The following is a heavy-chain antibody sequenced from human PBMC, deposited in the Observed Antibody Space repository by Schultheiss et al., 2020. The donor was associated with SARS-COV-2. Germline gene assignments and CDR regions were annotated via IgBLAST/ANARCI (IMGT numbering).Heavy chain of an antibody. CDR2: IYHSGST. CDR3: ARQISGYSYGFDY. CDR1: GYSISSGYY. D-gene: IGHD5-18*01. Sequence: GSLRLSCAVSGYSISSGYYWGWIRQPPGKGLEWIGSIYHSGSTYYNPSLKSRVTISVDTSKNQFSLKLSSVTAADTAVYYCARQISGYSYGFDYWGQGTLVTVSS. J-gene: IGHJ4*02. V-gene: IGHV4-38-2*01.